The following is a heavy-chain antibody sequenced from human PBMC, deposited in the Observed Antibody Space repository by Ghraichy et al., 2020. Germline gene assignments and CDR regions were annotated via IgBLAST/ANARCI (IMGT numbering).Heavy chain of an antibody. CDR2: ISGSGGST. D-gene: IGHD3-22*01. CDR3: ASDPLNYYDSSGSFDY. CDR1: GFTFSSYA. Sequence: GGSLRLSCAASGFTFSSYAMSWVRQAPGKGLEWVSAISGSGGSTYYADSVKGRFTISRDNSKNTLYLQMNSLRAEDTAVYYCASDPLNYYDSSGSFDYWGQGTLVTVSS. V-gene: IGHV3-23*01. J-gene: IGHJ4*02.